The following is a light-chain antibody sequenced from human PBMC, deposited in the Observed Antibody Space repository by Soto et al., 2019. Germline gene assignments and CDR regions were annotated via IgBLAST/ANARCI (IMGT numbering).Light chain of an antibody. CDR3: QQYGSSLAA. Sequence: EIVLTQSPGTLSLSPGERATLSCRASQSVGTKLAWYRQTPGQAPRLLIYGASTRATDTPARFSGSGAGTDFTLTISRVEPADFAFYYCQQYGSSLAAFCQGTQVE. CDR2: GAS. CDR1: QSVGTK. J-gene: IGKJ1*01. V-gene: IGKV3-20*01.